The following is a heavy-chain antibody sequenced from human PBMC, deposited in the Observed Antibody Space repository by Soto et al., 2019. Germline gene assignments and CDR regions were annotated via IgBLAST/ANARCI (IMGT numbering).Heavy chain of an antibody. CDR2: ISYDGSNK. Sequence: QVQLVESGGGVVQPGRSLRLSCAASGFTFSSYGIHWVRQAPGKGLEWVAVISYDGSNKYYADSVKGRFTISRDNSKNTLYMQMNRLRAEDTAVYYCASGAYAVVAASYFDYWGQGTLVTVSS. CDR3: ASGAYAVVAASYFDY. D-gene: IGHD2-15*01. J-gene: IGHJ4*02. V-gene: IGHV3-30*03. CDR1: GFTFSSYG.